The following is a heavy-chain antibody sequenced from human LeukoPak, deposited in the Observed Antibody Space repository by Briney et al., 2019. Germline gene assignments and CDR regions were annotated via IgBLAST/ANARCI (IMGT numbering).Heavy chain of an antibody. D-gene: IGHD2-2*02. V-gene: IGHV4-30-4*08. CDR1: GGSISSGDYY. J-gene: IGHJ5*02. Sequence: SETLSLTCTVSGGSISSGDYYWSWIRQPPGKGLEWIGYIYYSGSTYYNPSLKSRVTISVDTSKNQFSLKLSSVTAADTAVYYCARGGYCSSTSCYTIYWFDPWGQGTLVTVSS. CDR3: ARGGYCSSTSCYTIYWFDP. CDR2: IYYSGST.